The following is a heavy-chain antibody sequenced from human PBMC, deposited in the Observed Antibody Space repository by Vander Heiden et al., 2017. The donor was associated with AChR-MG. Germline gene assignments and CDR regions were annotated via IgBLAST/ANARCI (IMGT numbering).Heavy chain of an antibody. V-gene: IGHV3-33*01. CDR3: AREAARTNSYYYYMDV. D-gene: IGHD1-1*01. CDR1: GFTFSSDG. CDR2: IWYDGSNK. J-gene: IGHJ6*03. Sequence: QVQLVESGGGVVQPGRSLRLSCAASGFTFSSDGMHWVRQAPGKGLEWVAVIWYDGSNKYYADSVKGRFTISRDNSKNTLYLQMNSLRAEDTAVYYCAREAARTNSYYYYMDVWGKGTTVTVSS.